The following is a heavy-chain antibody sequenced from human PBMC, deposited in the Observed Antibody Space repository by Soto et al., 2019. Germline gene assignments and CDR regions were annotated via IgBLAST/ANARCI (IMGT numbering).Heavy chain of an antibody. CDR3: AKGSLVPFYGMDV. CDR2: ISYDGSNK. CDR1: GFTFSSYG. V-gene: IGHV3-30*18. J-gene: IGHJ6*02. Sequence: QVQLVESGGGVVQPGRSLRLSCAACGFTFSSYGMHWVRQAPGKGLEWVAVISYDGSNKYYADSVKGRFTISRDNSKNTLYLQMTSLRAEDTAVYYCAKGSLVPFYGMDVWGQGTTVTVSS.